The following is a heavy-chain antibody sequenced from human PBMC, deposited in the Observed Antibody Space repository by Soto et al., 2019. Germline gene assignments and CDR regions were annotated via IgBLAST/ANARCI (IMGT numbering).Heavy chain of an antibody. V-gene: IGHV1-3*01. CDR1: GYTVTSYA. D-gene: IGHD2-15*01. CDR2: INAGNGNT. J-gene: IGHJ6*02. CDR3: AREEVVVVAATDYYYGMDV. Sequence: QVQLVQSGAEVKKPGASVKVSCKASGYTVTSYAMHWVRQAPGQRLEWMGWINAGNGNTKYSQKFQGRVTITRDTSASTAYMELSSLRSEDTAVYYCAREEVVVVAATDYYYGMDVWGQGTTVTVSS.